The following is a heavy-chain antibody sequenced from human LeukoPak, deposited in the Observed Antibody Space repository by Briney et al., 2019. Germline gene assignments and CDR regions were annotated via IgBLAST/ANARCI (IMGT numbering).Heavy chain of an antibody. CDR3: AKFSGSGWGNYYFDC. CDR2: IPSSGGST. V-gene: IGHV3-23*01. Sequence: GGSLRLSCAASGFTFSTYAMSWVRQAPGKGLEWVSGIPSSGGSTYYTDSVKGRFTISRDNSKNTLYLQMNSLRAGDTAVYYCAKFSGSGWGNYYFDCWGQGTLVTVSS. D-gene: IGHD6-19*01. CDR1: GFTFSTYA. J-gene: IGHJ4*02.